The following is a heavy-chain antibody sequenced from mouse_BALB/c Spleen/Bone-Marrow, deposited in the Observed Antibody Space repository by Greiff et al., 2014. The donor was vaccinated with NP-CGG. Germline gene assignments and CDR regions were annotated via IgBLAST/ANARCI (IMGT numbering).Heavy chain of an antibody. CDR2: IWAGGST. J-gene: IGHJ4*01. CDR3: ARVYGSSYDPYYYAMDY. V-gene: IGHV2-9*02. D-gene: IGHD1-1*01. CDR1: GFSLTSYG. Sequence: QVQLKESGPGLVGPSQSLSITCTVSGFSLTSYGVYWARQPPGKGLEWLGVIWAGGSTNYNSALMSRLSISKDNSKSQVFLKMNSLQTDDTAMYYCARVYGSSYDPYYYAMDYWGQGTSVTVSS.